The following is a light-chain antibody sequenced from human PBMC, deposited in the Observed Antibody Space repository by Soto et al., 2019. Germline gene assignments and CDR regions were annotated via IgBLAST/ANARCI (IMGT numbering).Light chain of an antibody. J-gene: IGKJ4*01. CDR3: QQYGSSVLT. CDR2: GAS. Sequence: EIVLTQSPYTLSLSAGERATLSCRASQSVSTNSLAWYQQKPGQAPRPLIYGASSRVTGTPDRFSGSGSGTDFNLFISRLEPEDFAVYYCQQYGSSVLTFGGGTKVDIK. V-gene: IGKV3-20*01. CDR1: QSVSTNS.